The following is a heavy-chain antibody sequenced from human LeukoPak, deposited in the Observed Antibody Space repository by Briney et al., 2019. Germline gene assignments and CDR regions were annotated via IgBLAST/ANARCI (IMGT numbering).Heavy chain of an antibody. CDR2: IIPIFGTA. Sequence: SVKVSRKASGGTFSSYAISWVRQAPGQGLEWMGGIIPIFGTANYAQKFQGRVTITADESTSTAYMELSSLRSEDTAVYYCARTDTRWPHGYFDYWGQGTLVTVSS. J-gene: IGHJ4*02. CDR1: GGTFSSYA. D-gene: IGHD4-23*01. V-gene: IGHV1-69*13. CDR3: ARTDTRWPHGYFDY.